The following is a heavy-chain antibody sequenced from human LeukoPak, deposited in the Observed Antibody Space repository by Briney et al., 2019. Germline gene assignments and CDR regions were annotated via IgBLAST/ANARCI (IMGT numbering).Heavy chain of an antibody. CDR1: RYTFTDYY. Sequence: ASVKVSCKASRYTFTDYYIHWVRQAPGQGLEWMGWINPNSGDTDYAQKFQGRVTMTRDTSISTAYMELSRLRSDDTAVYYCARGTGEGYTYGRYYFDYWGQGTLVTVSS. CDR3: ARGTGEGYTYGRYYFDY. J-gene: IGHJ4*02. CDR2: INPNSGDT. V-gene: IGHV1-2*02. D-gene: IGHD5-18*01.